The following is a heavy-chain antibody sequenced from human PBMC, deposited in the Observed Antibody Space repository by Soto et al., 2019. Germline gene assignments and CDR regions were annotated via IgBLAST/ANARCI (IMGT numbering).Heavy chain of an antibody. CDR3: ARPYSYGSGSYFDAFHI. V-gene: IGHV1-3*04. CDR1: GYTFTSYA. J-gene: IGHJ3*02. CDR2: INTGNGNT. D-gene: IGHD3-10*01. Sequence: ASVKVSCRASGYTFTSYAMHWVRQAPGQRHEWMGRINTGNGNTKYSQKLQGRVTITRDTSASTAYMELDRLRSEDTAVYYCARPYSYGSGSYFDAFHIWGQGTLVTVSS.